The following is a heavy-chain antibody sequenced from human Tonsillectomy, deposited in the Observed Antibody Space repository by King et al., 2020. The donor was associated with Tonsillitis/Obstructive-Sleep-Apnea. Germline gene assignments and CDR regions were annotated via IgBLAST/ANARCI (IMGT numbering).Heavy chain of an antibody. D-gene: IGHD2-2*01. Sequence: QLQESGPGLLKPSETLSLTCTVSGCSITSYYWSWIRQPPGNGLEWIGYIYYSGSTNYNPSLKSRVSISVDTSKNQFPLKLNSVHAADSAVYYCARMGSSTSPAKVWGQGTLVTVSS. CDR2: IYYSGST. V-gene: IGHV4-59*12. CDR3: ARMGSSTSPAKV. CDR1: GCSITSYY. J-gene: IGHJ4*02.